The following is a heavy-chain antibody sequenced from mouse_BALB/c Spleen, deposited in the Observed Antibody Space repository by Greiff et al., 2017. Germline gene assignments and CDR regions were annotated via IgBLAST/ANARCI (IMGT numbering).Heavy chain of an antibody. CDR2: IRLKSNNYAT. Sequence: DVMLVESGGGLVQPGGSMKLSCVASGFTFSNYWMNWVRQSPEKGLEWVAEIRLKSNNYATHYAESVKGRFTISRDDSKSSVYLQMNNLRAEDTGIYYCTRDYDYDRGSWFAYWGQGTLVTVSA. D-gene: IGHD2-4*01. J-gene: IGHJ3*01. CDR1: GFTFSNYW. V-gene: IGHV6-6*02. CDR3: TRDYDYDRGSWFAY.